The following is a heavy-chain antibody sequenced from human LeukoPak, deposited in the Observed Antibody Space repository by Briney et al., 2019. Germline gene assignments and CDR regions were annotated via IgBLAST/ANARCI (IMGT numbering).Heavy chain of an antibody. CDR2: IPYDGSNK. CDR3: AKGDVTGYYYGAFDY. Sequence: PGGSLRLSCAASGFTFSSYGMHWVRQAPGKGLEWVAVIPYDGSNKYYADSVKGRFTISRDNSKNTLYLQMNSLRAGDTAVYYCAKGDVTGYYYGAFDYWGQGTLVTVSS. D-gene: IGHD3-9*01. V-gene: IGHV3-30*18. J-gene: IGHJ4*02. CDR1: GFTFSSYG.